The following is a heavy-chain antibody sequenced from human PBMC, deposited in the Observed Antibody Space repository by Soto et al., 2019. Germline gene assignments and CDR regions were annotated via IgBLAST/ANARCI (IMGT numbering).Heavy chain of an antibody. CDR3: AERRHSSGVY. V-gene: IGHV4-34*01. Sequence: PSETLSLTCAVYGGSFSGYYLSGIRQPPGKGLEWIGEINHSGSTNYNPSLKSRVTISVDTSKNQFSLKLSSVTAADTAVYYCAERRHSSGVYWGQGTLVTVSS. J-gene: IGHJ4*02. CDR1: GGSFSGYY. D-gene: IGHD6-19*01. CDR2: INHSGST.